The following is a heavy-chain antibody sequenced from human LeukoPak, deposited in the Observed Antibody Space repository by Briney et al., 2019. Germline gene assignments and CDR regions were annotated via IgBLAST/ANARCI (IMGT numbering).Heavy chain of an antibody. CDR3: ARVLYASRVLRYFDWLHPFDY. CDR1: GYTFTSYG. CDR2: ISAYNGNT. Sequence: ASVKVSCKASGYTFTSYGISWVRQAPGQGLEWMGWISAYNGNTNYAQKLQGRVTMTTDTSTSTAYMELRSLRSDDTAVYYRARVLYASRVLRYFDWLHPFDYWGQGTLVTVSS. V-gene: IGHV1-18*01. J-gene: IGHJ4*02. D-gene: IGHD3-9*01.